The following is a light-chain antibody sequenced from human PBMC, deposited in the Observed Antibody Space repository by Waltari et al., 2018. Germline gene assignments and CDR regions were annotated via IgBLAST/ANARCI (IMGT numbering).Light chain of an antibody. J-gene: IGKJ1*01. CDR2: AAS. Sequence: AIRMTQSPSSFSASTGDRVTNTCRASQGFSSYLAWYQQKPGKAPKLLIYAASTLQSGVPSRFSGSGSGTDFTLTISCLQSEDFATYYCQQYYSYPKTFGQGTKVEIK. CDR3: QQYYSYPKT. CDR1: QGFSSY. V-gene: IGKV1-8*01.